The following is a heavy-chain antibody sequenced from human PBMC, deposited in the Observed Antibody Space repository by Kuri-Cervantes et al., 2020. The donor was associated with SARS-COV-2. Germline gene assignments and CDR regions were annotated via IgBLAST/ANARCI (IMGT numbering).Heavy chain of an antibody. D-gene: IGHD3-10*01. V-gene: IGHV1-2*04. CDR1: GYTFTGYY. CDR2: LNPNTGGT. CDR3: ARGEAARGLMVVFKWRGAGPLHF. Sequence: ASVKVSCKASGYTFTGYYIHWVRQAPGQGLGWMGWLNPNTGGTNYAQKFQGWVTMTRDTSLTTAYMELTRLTSDDSAVYFCARGEAARGLMVVFKWRGAGPLHFWGQGTLVTVSS. J-gene: IGHJ4*02.